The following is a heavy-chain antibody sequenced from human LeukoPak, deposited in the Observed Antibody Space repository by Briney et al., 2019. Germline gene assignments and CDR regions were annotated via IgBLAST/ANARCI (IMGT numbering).Heavy chain of an antibody. CDR1: GGSISSYY. CDR3: AGGGYCSRSNCFAPLLDY. J-gene: IGHJ4*02. V-gene: IGHV4-59*01. CDR2: IYYSGST. D-gene: IGHD2-2*01. Sequence: SETLSLTCTVSGGSISSYYWSWIRQPPGKGLEWIGYIYYSGSTKYNPSLRIRVTLSIDTSKSQFSLKLNSVTAADTAVYFCAGGGYCSRSNCFAPLLDYWGQGKLVTVSS.